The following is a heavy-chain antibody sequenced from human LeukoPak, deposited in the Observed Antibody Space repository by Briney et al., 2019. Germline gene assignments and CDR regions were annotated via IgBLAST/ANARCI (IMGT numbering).Heavy chain of an antibody. CDR3: AKDPYSGSFEYFQH. J-gene: IGHJ1*01. Sequence: SCKASGGTFSSYGMHWVRQAPGKGLEWVAVISHDGSKKYYADSVKGRFTISRDNSKNTLYLQMNSLRDEDTAVYYCAKDPYSGSFEYFQHWGQGTLVTVSS. CDR1: GGTFSSYG. CDR2: ISHDGSKK. D-gene: IGHD1-26*01. V-gene: IGHV3-30*18.